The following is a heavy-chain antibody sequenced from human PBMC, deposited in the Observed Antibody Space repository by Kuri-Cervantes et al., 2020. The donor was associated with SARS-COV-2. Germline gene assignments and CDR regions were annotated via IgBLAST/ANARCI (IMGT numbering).Heavy chain of an antibody. CDR2: MNPNSGNT. D-gene: IGHD1-1*01. Sequence: ASVKVSCKASGYTFTSYDINWVRQATGQGLEWMGWMNPNSGNTGYAQKFQGRVTRTRNTSISTAYMELSSLRSEDTAVYYCARDSGDWNPDGFDIWGQGTMVTVSS. CDR3: ARDSGDWNPDGFDI. J-gene: IGHJ3*02. V-gene: IGHV1-8*02. CDR1: GYTFTSYD.